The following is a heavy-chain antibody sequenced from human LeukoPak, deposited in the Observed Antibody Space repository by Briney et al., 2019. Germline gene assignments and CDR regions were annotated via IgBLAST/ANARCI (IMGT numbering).Heavy chain of an antibody. CDR2: ISSSGSTI. D-gene: IGHD2-21*02. V-gene: IGHV3-48*01. CDR1: GFIFSTYS. CDR3: VRDQYCGGDCVRLHDY. Sequence: GGSLRLSCEASGFIFSTYSMNWVRQAPGKGLEWVSYISSSGSTIFYADSVRGRFTISRDNAKKSVYLQMNSLRAEDTAFYYCVRDQYCGGDCVRLHDYWGQGTLVTVSS. J-gene: IGHJ4*02.